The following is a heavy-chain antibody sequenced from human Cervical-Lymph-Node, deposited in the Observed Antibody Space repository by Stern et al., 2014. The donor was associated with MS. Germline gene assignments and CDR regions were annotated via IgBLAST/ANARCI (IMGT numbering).Heavy chain of an antibody. J-gene: IGHJ5*02. Sequence: QLQLQESGPGLVKPSGTLSLTCAVSGGSISSSNWWSWVRQPPGKGLEWIGESYHTGSANYNPSPKSRVTISIDESKNQFSLNLSSVTAADTAVYYCAREPLGDTWGQGTLVTVSS. CDR3: AREPLGDT. V-gene: IGHV4-4*02. CDR2: SYHTGSA. CDR1: GGSISSSNW. D-gene: IGHD3-16*01.